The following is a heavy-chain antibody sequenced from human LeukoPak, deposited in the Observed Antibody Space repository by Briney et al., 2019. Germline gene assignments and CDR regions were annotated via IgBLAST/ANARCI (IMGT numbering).Heavy chain of an antibody. CDR2: FYISGST. D-gene: IGHD4-11*01. Sequence: SETLSLTCTVSGGSISSYYWSWIRQPAGKGLEWIGRFYISGSTNYNPSLKSRVTMSVDTSKNQFALRLNSVTAADTAVYYCARDFLLQSEGLFDYWGQGTLVTVSS. J-gene: IGHJ4*02. CDR1: GGSISSYY. V-gene: IGHV4-4*07. CDR3: ARDFLLQSEGLFDY.